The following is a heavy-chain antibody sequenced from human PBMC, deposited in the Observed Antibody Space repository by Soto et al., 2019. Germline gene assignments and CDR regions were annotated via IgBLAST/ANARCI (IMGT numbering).Heavy chain of an antibody. CDR3: ARDRGWYYDYVWGSYRHPRPGHALDI. CDR2: IIPIFGTA. D-gene: IGHD3-16*02. CDR1: GGTFSSYA. V-gene: IGHV1-69*06. J-gene: IGHJ3*02. Sequence: SVKVSCKASGGTFSSYAISWVRQAPGQGLEWMGGIIPIFGTANYAQKFQGRVTITADKSTSTAYMELSSLRSEDTAVYYCARDRGWYYDYVWGSYRHPRPGHALDIWGQGTMVTVSS.